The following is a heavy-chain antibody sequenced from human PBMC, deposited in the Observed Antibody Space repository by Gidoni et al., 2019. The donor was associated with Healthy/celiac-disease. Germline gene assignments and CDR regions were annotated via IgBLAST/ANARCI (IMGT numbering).Heavy chain of an antibody. CDR2: ISYSGCT. Sequence: QVQLQESGPGLVKPSETLSLTCNISGGSISRYYWRWNRQPPGKGVEWIRYISYSGCTNYNPSLKSRFTISVDTSKNQFSLKLSSGTAADTAVYYCARDVQSSYGMDVWGHGTTVTVSS. CDR3: ARDVQSSYGMDV. J-gene: IGHJ6*02. V-gene: IGHV4-59*01. CDR1: GGSISRYY. D-gene: IGHD3-10*02.